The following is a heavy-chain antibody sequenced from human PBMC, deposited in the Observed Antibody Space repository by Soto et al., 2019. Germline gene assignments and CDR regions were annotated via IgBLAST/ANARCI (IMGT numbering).Heavy chain of an antibody. CDR2: IDNSGST. J-gene: IGHJ4*02. Sequence: SETLSLTCAVSGGSISNYFCNWIRQPAGKGLEWIGRIDNSGSTNYNPSLKSRITMSADTSRNQFSLKLNSVTAADTAVYYCARGGQDFWSGPFDYWGQGALVTVSS. D-gene: IGHD3-3*01. CDR3: ARGGQDFWSGPFDY. V-gene: IGHV4-4*07. CDR1: GGSISNYF.